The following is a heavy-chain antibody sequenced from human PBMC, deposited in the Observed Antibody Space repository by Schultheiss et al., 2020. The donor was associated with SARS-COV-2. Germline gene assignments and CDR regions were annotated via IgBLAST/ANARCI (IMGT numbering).Heavy chain of an antibody. CDR3: ARDGRTITIFGVN. CDR2: IFYSGST. D-gene: IGHD3-3*01. J-gene: IGHJ4*02. V-gene: IGHV4-30-4*07. Sequence: SETLSLTCAVSGGSISSGGYSWSWIRQPPGKGLEWIGYIFYSGSTYYNPSLKSRVTISVDTSKNQFSLKLSSVTAEDTAVYYCARDGRTITIFGVNWGQGTLVTVSS. CDR1: GGSISSGGYS.